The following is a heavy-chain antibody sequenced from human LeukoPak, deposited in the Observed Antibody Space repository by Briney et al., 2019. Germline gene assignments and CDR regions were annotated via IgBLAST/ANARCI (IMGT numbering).Heavy chain of an antibody. J-gene: IGHJ4*02. Sequence: GGSLRLSCAASGFTFSSYAMSWVRQAPGKGLERVSAISGSGGSTYYADSVKGRFTISRDNSKNTLYLQMNSLRAEDTAVYYCAKDRSYYYGSGSYSFDYWGQGTLVTVSS. D-gene: IGHD3-10*01. CDR2: ISGSGGST. V-gene: IGHV3-23*01. CDR1: GFTFSSYA. CDR3: AKDRSYYYGSGSYSFDY.